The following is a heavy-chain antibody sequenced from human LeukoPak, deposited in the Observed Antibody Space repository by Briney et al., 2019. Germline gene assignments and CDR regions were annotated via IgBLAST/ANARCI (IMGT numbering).Heavy chain of an antibody. V-gene: IGHV3-33*06. CDR3: AKDLSTDDYCEFGGIDS. CDR2: IWYDERNK. J-gene: IGHJ4*02. D-gene: IGHD4-17*01. CDR1: GFNFRSYG. Sequence: GGSLRLSCVGSGFNFRSYGMHWVRHAPGKGLEWVSVIWYDERNKNYAESVKGRFTISRDNSKNTLYLEMNSLRAEDRAVYYCAKDLSTDDYCEFGGIDSWVQGTLVTVSS.